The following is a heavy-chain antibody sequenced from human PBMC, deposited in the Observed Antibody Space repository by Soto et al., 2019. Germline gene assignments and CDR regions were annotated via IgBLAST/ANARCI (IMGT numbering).Heavy chain of an antibody. CDR1: GITFSYYS. CDR2: IVSNGGTA. V-gene: IGHV3-64D*06. Sequence: SLRLSCVVSGITFSYYSMHWVRQAPGKGLEYVSGIVSNGGTAYYADSVKGRFTTSRDNSKNTLYLQMSSLRNEDTAVYYCVYMGTKAQLLNYWGQGTLVTVPQ. D-gene: IGHD7-27*01. CDR3: VYMGTKAQLLNY. J-gene: IGHJ4*02.